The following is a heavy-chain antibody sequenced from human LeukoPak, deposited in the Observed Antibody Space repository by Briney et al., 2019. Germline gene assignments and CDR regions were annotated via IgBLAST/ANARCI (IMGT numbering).Heavy chain of an antibody. CDR3: ARDRFTMVRGVIIRGYYYMDV. CDR2: ISTYNGNT. D-gene: IGHD3-10*01. CDR1: GYTFNSHG. J-gene: IGHJ6*03. Sequence: ASVKVSCKASGYTFNSHGITWVRQAPGQGLEWMAWISTYNGNTNFAQKLQGRVTMTTDTSTSTAYMELRSLRSDDTAVYYCARDRFTMVRGVIIRGYYYMDVWGKGTTVTISS. V-gene: IGHV1-18*01.